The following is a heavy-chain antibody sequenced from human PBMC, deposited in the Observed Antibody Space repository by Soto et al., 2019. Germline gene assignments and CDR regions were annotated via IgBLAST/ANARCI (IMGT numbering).Heavy chain of an antibody. J-gene: IGHJ4*02. CDR2: ISYDGSNK. CDR3: ARAGYCSGGSCYFRGDFFDY. CDR1: GFTFSSYA. V-gene: IGHV3-30-3*01. D-gene: IGHD2-15*01. Sequence: QVQLVESGGGVVQPGRSLRLSCAASGFTFSSYAMHWVRQAPGKGLEWVAVISYDGSNKYYADSVKGRFTISRDNSKNTLYLQMNRLRAEDTAVYYCARAGYCSGGSCYFRGDFFDYWGQGTLVTVSS.